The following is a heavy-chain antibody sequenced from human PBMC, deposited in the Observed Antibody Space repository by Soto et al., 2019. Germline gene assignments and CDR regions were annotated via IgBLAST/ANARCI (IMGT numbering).Heavy chain of an antibody. D-gene: IGHD3-22*01. CDR2: IIPILGIA. J-gene: IGHJ6*02. V-gene: IGHV1-69*08. CDR3: ARDKGKYYYDSSGWGGMDV. CDR1: GGTFSSYT. Sequence: QVQLVQSGAEVKKPGSSVKVSCKASGGTFSSYTISWVRQAPGQGLEWMGRIIPILGIANYAQKFQGRVTITADKCTSTAYMELSSLRAEDAGGYYCARDKGKYYYDSSGWGGMDVWGQGTTVAVSS.